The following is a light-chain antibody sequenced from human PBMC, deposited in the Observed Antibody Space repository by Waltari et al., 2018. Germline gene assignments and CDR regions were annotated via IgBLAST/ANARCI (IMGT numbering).Light chain of an antibody. Sequence: QSALTQPASVSGSPGQSITISCTGTSSDVGGYNYVSWYQQHPGKAPKLMIYDVSKRPSGFSNRFSGSKSGNTASLTISGLQAEDEADYHCSSYTDSTTYVFGTGTKVTVL. CDR3: SSYTDSTTYV. V-gene: IGLV2-14*01. J-gene: IGLJ1*01. CDR2: DVS. CDR1: SSDVGGYNY.